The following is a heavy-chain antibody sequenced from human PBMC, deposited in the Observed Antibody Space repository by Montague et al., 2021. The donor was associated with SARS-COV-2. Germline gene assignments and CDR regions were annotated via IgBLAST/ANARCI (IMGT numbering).Heavy chain of an antibody. V-gene: IGHV3-21*01. D-gene: IGHD4-17*01. Sequence: SLRLSCAASGFTFSSYSMNWVRQAPGKGLEWVSSISSSSSYIYYXXSLKGRFTISRDNAKNSLYLQMNSLRAEDTAVYYCARDTPTARGWDYGDYGDYWGQGTLVTVSS. CDR1: GFTFSSYS. J-gene: IGHJ4*02. CDR3: ARDTPTARGWDYGDYGDY. CDR2: ISSSSSYI.